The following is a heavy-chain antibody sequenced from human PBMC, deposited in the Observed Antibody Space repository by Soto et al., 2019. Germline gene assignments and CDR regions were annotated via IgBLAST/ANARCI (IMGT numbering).Heavy chain of an antibody. CDR3: ATSKAYRGEVVAATPPIY. V-gene: IGHV3-48*01. Sequence: GGSLRLSCAVSGLTFSTYGMNWVRQAPGKGLEWVSYISSSSSIIHYADSVKGRFTISRDNANKSLSLQMNSLRAEDTAVYYCATSKAYRGEVVAATPPIYWGQGTLVTVSS. CDR2: ISSSSSII. CDR1: GLTFSTYG. J-gene: IGHJ4*02. D-gene: IGHD2-15*01.